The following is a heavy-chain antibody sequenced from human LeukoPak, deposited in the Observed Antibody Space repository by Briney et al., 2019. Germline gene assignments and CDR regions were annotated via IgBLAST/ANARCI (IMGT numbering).Heavy chain of an antibody. J-gene: IGHJ6*02. V-gene: IGHV3-30*04. D-gene: IGHD3-9*01. Sequence: GGSLRLSCAASGFTFSSYAIHWVRQAPGKGLEWVAVTSYDGGNKYNGDSVKGRFTISRDNSTSTLYLEVSRLRAEDTAVYYCARGGYFDILTGYYQTQYYYPMDVWGRGNTVTVSS. CDR1: GFTFSSYA. CDR2: TSYDGGNK. CDR3: ARGGYFDILTGYYQTQYYYPMDV.